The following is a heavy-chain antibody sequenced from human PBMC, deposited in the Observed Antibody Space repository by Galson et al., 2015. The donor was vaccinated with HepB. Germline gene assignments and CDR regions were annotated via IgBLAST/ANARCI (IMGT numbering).Heavy chain of an antibody. Sequence: SLRLSCAASGFTFSSYGMHWVRQAPGKGLEWVAFIRYDGSNKYYADSVKGRFTISRDNSKNTLYLQMNSLRAEDTAVYYCVKDLGWYSSSWDGYYFDYWGQGTLVTVSS. CDR3: VKDLGWYSSSWDGYYFDY. V-gene: IGHV3-30*02. D-gene: IGHD6-13*01. CDR1: GFTFSSYG. J-gene: IGHJ4*02. CDR2: IRYDGSNK.